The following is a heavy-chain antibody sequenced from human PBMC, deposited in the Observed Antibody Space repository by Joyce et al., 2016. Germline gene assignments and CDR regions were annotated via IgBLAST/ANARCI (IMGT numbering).Heavy chain of an antibody. CDR1: GYTFSNYY. CDR3: ARGGLRRVSGHKALSEIHY. Sequence: QVQLVQSGAEVKKPGASVKVSCKASGYTFSNYYIHWVRQAPGQGLEWIGWIKPSSGATKYAQKFQCWVTMTRDTSITTAYMELNSLKYDDTAVYYCARGGLRRVSGHKALSEIHYWGQGTLVTVS. CDR2: IKPSSGAT. J-gene: IGHJ4*02. V-gene: IGHV1-2*04. D-gene: IGHD6-19*01.